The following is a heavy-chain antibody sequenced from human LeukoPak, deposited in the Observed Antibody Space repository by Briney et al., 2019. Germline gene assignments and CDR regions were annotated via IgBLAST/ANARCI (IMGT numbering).Heavy chain of an antibody. J-gene: IGHJ4*02. CDR2: ISGDSGYI. V-gene: IGHV3-21*01. CDR1: GFTFSSYS. CDR3: ARDLAALTQPPQY. Sequence: GGSLRLSCAASGFTFSSYSMNWVRQAPGKGLEWVSSISGDSGYIYYADSVKGRFTISRDNAKDSLYLQMNSLSAEDTAVYFCARDLAALTQPPQYWGQGTLVTVSS. D-gene: IGHD3-9*01.